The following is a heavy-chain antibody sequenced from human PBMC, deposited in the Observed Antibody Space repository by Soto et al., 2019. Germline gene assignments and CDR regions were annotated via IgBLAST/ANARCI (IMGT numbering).Heavy chain of an antibody. CDR2: IKQDGSEK. CDR3: ARVSERSSWYWSYYGMDV. J-gene: IGHJ6*02. D-gene: IGHD6-13*01. CDR1: GFTFSSYW. Sequence: GGSLRLSCAASGFTFSSYWMSWVRQAPGKGLEWVANIKQDGSEKYYVDSVKGRFTISRDNAKNSLYLQMNSLRAEDTAVYYCARVSERSSWYWSYYGMDVWGQGTTVTVS. V-gene: IGHV3-7*01.